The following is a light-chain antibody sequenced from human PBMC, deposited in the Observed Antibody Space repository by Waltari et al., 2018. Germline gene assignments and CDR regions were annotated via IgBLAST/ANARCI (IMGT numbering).Light chain of an antibody. CDR2: DAS. Sequence: EIVLTQSPATLSLSPGERATLSCRASQRISRNLGWYQQNLGQAPRRLIYDASHRATGIPARVSGSGSGTDFTLTISSLEPEDFAVYYCQQSSERPVTFGGGTKVEIK. J-gene: IGKJ4*01. CDR1: QRISRN. V-gene: IGKV3-11*01. CDR3: QQSSERPVT.